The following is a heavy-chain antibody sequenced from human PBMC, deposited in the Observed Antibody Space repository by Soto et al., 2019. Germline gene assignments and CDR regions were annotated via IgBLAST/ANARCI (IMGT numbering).Heavy chain of an antibody. CDR2: ISSSSSTI. V-gene: IGHV3-48*01. CDR3: ARHPERIAQIGWFDP. J-gene: IGHJ5*02. Sequence: EVQLVESGGGLVQPGGSLRLSCAASGFTFSSYSMNWVRQAPGKGLEWVSYISSSSSTIYYADSVKGRFTISRENAKNSLYRQMNSLRAEDRAVYYCARHPERIAQIGWFDPWGQGTLVTVSS. D-gene: IGHD6-13*01. CDR1: GFTFSSYS.